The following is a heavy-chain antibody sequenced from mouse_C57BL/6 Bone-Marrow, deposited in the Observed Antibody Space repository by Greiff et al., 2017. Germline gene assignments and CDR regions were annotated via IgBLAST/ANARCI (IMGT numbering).Heavy chain of an antibody. CDR1: GFTFTSYW. J-gene: IGHJ1*03. Sequence: QVQLQQPGAELVKPGASVKVSCKASGFTFTSYWMHWVKQRPGQGLEWIGRIPPSDSDTNSNQKFKGKATLTVDKSSSTAYMKLSGLASEDSAVDYCAICGSHWYFDVWGTGTTVTVSS. CDR2: IPPSDSDT. D-gene: IGHD1-1*01. CDR3: AICGSHWYFDV. V-gene: IGHV1-74*01.